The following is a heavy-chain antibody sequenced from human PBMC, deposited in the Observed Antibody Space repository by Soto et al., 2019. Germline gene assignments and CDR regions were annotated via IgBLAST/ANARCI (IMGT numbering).Heavy chain of an antibody. V-gene: IGHV4-34*01. CDR3: ARGLRYYGSGMYYYYCGMDV. CDR2: INHSGST. CDR1: GGSFSGYY. D-gene: IGHD3-10*01. Sequence: SETLSLTCAVYGGSFSGYYWSWIRQPPGKGLEWIGEINHSGSTNYNPSLKSRVTISVDTSKNQFSLKLSSVTAADTAVYYCARGLRYYGSGMYYYYCGMDVWGQGTTVTVSS. J-gene: IGHJ6*02.